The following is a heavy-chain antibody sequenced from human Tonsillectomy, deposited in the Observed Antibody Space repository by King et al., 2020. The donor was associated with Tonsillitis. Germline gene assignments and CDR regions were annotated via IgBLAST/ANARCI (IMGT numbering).Heavy chain of an antibody. CDR1: GFPFISAW. CDR2: FKSRSYGWAI. J-gene: IGHJ6*03. V-gene: IGHV3-15*01. CDR3: TTGRDISGATPYSYYMDV. Sequence: VQLVESGGGVVKPGGSLRLSCAASGFPFISAWMSLVRQAPGKGLEGVVRFKSRSYGWAIDYPAPAQGRLTISRDDSKNTLFLQMNSLKTEDTAVYYCTTGRDISGATPYSYYMDVWGKGTTVTVSS. D-gene: IGHD3-22*01.